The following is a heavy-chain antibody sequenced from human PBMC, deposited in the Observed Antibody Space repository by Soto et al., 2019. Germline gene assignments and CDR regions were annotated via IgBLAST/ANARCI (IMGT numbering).Heavy chain of an antibody. V-gene: IGHV6-1*01. Sequence: SQTLSLTCAISGDSVSSNSAAWNWIRQSPSRGLEWLGRTYYRSKWYNDYAVSVKSRITINPDTSKNQFSLQLDSVTPEDTAVYYCERDSMREPAAGGMDVCGQGNTVPAYS. D-gene: IGHD2-2*01. CDR1: GDSVSSNSAA. J-gene: IGHJ6*02. CDR2: TYYRSKWYN. CDR3: ERDSMREPAAGGMDV.